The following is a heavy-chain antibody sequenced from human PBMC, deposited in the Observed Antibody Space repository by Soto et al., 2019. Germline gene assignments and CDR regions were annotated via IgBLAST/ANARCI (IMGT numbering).Heavy chain of an antibody. V-gene: IGHV3-33*01. D-gene: IGHD5-18*01. CDR2: IWYDGSNK. J-gene: IGHJ4*02. CDR3: AMSGYSYGLNYFDY. CDR1: GFTFSSYG. Sequence: GGSLRLSCAASGFTFSSYGMHWVRQAPGKGLEWVAVIWYDGSNKYYADSVKGRFTISRDNSKNTLYLQMNSLRAEDTAVYYCAMSGYSYGLNYFDYWGQGTLVTVSS.